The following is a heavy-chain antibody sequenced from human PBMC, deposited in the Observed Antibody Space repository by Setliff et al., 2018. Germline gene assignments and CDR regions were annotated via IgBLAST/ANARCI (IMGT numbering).Heavy chain of an antibody. D-gene: IGHD6-19*01. CDR3: AGASSG. V-gene: IGHV4-61*09. CDR2: INRRGST. J-gene: IGHJ6*04. Sequence: SETLSLTCTVSGGSVNSGYDNWNWLRQPAGKGLEWIGHINRRGSTNFSPSLKSRVTISLDTSKNQFSLNLTSVTAADTAVYYCAGASSGWDKGTTVTVSS. CDR1: GGSVNSGYDN.